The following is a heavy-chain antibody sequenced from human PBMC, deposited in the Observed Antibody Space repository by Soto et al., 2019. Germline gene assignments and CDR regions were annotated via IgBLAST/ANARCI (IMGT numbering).Heavy chain of an antibody. V-gene: IGHV5-10-1*01. CDR3: SCGAYRSGWYTVQT. J-gene: IGHJ4*02. CDR2: IDPSDSYT. CDR1: GYSFTSYC. D-gene: IGHD6-19*01. Sequence: PGESLKISCKGSGYSFTSYCISWVRQMPGKGLEWMGRIDPSDSYTNYSPSFQGHVTISADKSISTAYLQWSSLKASDTAMYYCSCGAYRSGWYTVQTWGQGTLGTVSS.